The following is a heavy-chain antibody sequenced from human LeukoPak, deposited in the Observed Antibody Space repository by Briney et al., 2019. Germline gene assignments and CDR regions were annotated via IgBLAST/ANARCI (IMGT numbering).Heavy chain of an antibody. V-gene: IGHV3-74*01. D-gene: IGHD1-14*01. Sequence: PGGSLRLSCAASGFTFSSYWMHWVRHAPGRGLVWVSRINSDGSSTSYADSVKGRFTISRDNAKNTLYLQMNSLRAEDTAVYYCARDRKDYYMDVWGKGTTVTVSS. CDR3: ARDRKDYYMDV. CDR1: GFTFSSYW. CDR2: INSDGSST. J-gene: IGHJ6*03.